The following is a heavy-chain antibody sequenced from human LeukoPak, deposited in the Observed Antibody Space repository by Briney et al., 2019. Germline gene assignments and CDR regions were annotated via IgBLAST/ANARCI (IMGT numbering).Heavy chain of an antibody. Sequence: PGKSLRLSCAASGFTFSNYAIHWVRQAPGKGLEWVAVISYDGNNKYYADSVKGRFTISRDNSKNTLYLQMNSLRAEDTAVYYCARIWAVAGSELFDYWGQGTLVTVSS. CDR1: GFTFSNYA. J-gene: IGHJ4*02. D-gene: IGHD6-19*01. V-gene: IGHV3-30-3*01. CDR3: ARIWAVAGSELFDY. CDR2: ISYDGNNK.